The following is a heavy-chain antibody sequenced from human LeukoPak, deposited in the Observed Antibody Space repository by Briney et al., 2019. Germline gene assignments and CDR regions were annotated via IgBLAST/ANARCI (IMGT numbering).Heavy chain of an antibody. Sequence: SETLSLNCAVYGGSFSGYYWSWIRQPPGKGLEWIGEINHSGSTNYNPSLKSRVTISVDTSKNQFSLKLSSVTAADTAVYYCARGEGFGLSGGILYYWGQGTLVTVSS. J-gene: IGHJ4*02. CDR1: GGSFSGYY. V-gene: IGHV4-34*01. CDR3: ARGEGFGLSGGILYY. D-gene: IGHD2-15*01. CDR2: INHSGST.